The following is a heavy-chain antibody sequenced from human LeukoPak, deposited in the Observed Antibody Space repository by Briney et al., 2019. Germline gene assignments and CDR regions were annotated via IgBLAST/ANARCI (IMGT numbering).Heavy chain of an antibody. CDR3: VRESLDPARGGYYFDY. CDR2: IYDSDTT. J-gene: IGHJ4*02. Sequence: RSSETLSLTCAVSGGSISSYYWSWIRQPPGKGLEWIAYIYDSDTTNYNPSLRSRVTISRDTSKNQLSLKLSSVTAADTAVYYCVRESLDPARGGYYFDYWGQGTLVTVSS. CDR1: GGSISSYY. V-gene: IGHV4-59*01.